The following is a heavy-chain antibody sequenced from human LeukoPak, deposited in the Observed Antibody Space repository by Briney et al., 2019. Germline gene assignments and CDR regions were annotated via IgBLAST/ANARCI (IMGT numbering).Heavy chain of an antibody. CDR3: ARGKYCSSTSCYGVFDY. J-gene: IGHJ4*02. CDR2: IYYSGST. V-gene: IGHV4-39*07. CDR1: GGSIGSGTYY. Sequence: SETLSLTCTVSGGSIGSGTYYWGWIRQSPGKGLEWIGSIYYSGSTNYNPSLKSRVTISVDASKNQFSLKLSSVTAADTAVYYCARGKYCSSTSCYGVFDYWGQGTLVTVSS. D-gene: IGHD2-2*01.